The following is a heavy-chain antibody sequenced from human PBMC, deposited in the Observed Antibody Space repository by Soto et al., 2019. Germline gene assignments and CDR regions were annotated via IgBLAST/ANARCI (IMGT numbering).Heavy chain of an antibody. D-gene: IGHD3-16*01. CDR3: ATSDDYIWGSV. CDR1: SGSISSSTW. Sequence: QVQLQESGPGLVKPSGTLSLTCAVSSGSISSSTWWSWVRQAPGKGLEWIGEIYHTGSTKYNPSLKSRITMSVDKSKNQFSLKLNSVTAADSAMYYCATSDDYIWGSVWGQGTLVTVSS. J-gene: IGHJ4*02. V-gene: IGHV4-4*02. CDR2: IYHTGST.